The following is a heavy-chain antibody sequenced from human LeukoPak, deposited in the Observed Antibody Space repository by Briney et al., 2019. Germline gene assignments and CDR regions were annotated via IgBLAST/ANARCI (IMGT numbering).Heavy chain of an antibody. V-gene: IGHV4-59*01. CDR2: IYYSRST. D-gene: IGHD4-23*01. J-gene: IGHJ1*01. CDR1: GDSISSYY. Sequence: PSETLSLTCTVSGDSISSYYGSWLRQPPGKGLEWVGYIYYSRSTNYNPSLKSRVTISVDTSKNQFSLKLSSVTAADTAVYYCASITTVVTPWYFQHWGQGTLVTVSS. CDR3: ASITTVVTPWYFQH.